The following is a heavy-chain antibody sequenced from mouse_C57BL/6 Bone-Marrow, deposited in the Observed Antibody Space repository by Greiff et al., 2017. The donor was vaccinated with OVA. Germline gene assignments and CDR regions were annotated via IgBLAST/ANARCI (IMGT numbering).Heavy chain of an antibody. Sequence: VQLVESGPGLVQPSQSLSITCTVSGFSLTSYGVHWVRQSPGKGLEWLGVIWRGGSTDYNAAFMSRLSITKDNSKSQVFFKMNSLQADDTAIYYCAKPGSSHYAMDYWGQGTSVTVSS. CDR3: AKPGSSHYAMDY. J-gene: IGHJ4*01. CDR1: GFSLTSYG. V-gene: IGHV2-5*01. CDR2: IWRGGST. D-gene: IGHD1-1*01.